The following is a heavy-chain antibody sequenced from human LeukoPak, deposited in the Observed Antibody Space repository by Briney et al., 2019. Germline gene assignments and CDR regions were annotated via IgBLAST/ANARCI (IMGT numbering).Heavy chain of an antibody. CDR2: IYYSGST. CDR1: VGSISSYY. CDR3: ARTTYYYDSSGSGDFDY. Sequence: SETLSLTCTVCVGSISSYYWSWIRQPPGKGLEWIGYIYYSGSTNYNPSLKSRVTISVDTSKNQFSLKLSSVTAADTAVYYCARTTYYYDSSGSGDFDYWGQGTLVTVSS. D-gene: IGHD3-22*01. J-gene: IGHJ4*02. V-gene: IGHV4-59*01.